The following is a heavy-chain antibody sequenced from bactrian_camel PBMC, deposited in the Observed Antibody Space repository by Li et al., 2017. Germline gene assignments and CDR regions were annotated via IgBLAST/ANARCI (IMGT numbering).Heavy chain of an antibody. D-gene: IGHD6*01. CDR1: LYIYSSYC. J-gene: IGHJ4*01. CDR3: AEGRGSRGEHCYSLNY. V-gene: IGHV3S1*01. Sequence: QVQLVESGGGSVQTGGSLRLSCEISLYIYSSYCMGWFRQAPGKERVAVAAHYTGTATTYVADSVKGRFAISEDSARNTVYLQMNNLQPEDTATYYCAEGRGSRGEHCYSLNYWGQGTQVTVS. CDR2: HYTGTATT.